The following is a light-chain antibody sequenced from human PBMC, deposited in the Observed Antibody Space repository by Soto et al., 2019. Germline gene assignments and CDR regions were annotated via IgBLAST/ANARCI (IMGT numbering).Light chain of an antibody. CDR2: DVS. J-gene: IGKJ1*01. Sequence: VVTLSPVALSLSPGKRATLSCMAIQNISNYLIWYQQKPGQAPRLLIYDVSNRATGIPARFSGSGSGTDFTLTISSLESEDSAVYCCQQRSNWLRMFRQWTKV. V-gene: IGKV3-11*01. CDR1: QNISNY. CDR3: QQRSNWLRM.